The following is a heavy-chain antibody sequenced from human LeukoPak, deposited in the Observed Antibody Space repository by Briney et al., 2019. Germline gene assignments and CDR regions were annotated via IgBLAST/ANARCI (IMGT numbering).Heavy chain of an antibody. J-gene: IGHJ4*02. CDR2: INPNGGGT. D-gene: IGHD4-17*01. V-gene: IGHV1-2*02. Sequence: GASVKVSCKASGYTFTSYYMHWVRQAPGQGLEWMGWINPNGGGTKYAQKFQGRVTMARDTSISTAYMEVIRLTSDDTAVYYCARGPTVTSHVGRFFDYWGQGTLVTVSS. CDR3: ARGPTVTSHVGRFFDY. CDR1: GYTFTSYY.